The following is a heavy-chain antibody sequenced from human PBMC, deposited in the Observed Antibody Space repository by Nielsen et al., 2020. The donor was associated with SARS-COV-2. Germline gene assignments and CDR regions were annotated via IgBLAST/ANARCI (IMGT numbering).Heavy chain of an antibody. Sequence: GGSLRLSCAASELTFSTYSIMWVRQAPGKGLEWVSHISASGSYKYYADSLKGRFTISRDNAKNSVYLQMNSLRAEDTAVYYCATDQYCPNGICSSGGRDYWGQGTLVAVSS. D-gene: IGHD2-8*01. J-gene: IGHJ4*02. CDR3: ATDQYCPNGICSSGGRDY. CDR2: ISASGSYK. V-gene: IGHV3-21*01. CDR1: ELTFSTYS.